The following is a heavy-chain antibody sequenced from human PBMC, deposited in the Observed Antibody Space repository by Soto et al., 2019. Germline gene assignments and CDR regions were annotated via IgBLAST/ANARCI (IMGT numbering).Heavy chain of an antibody. Sequence: ASVKVSCKASGYTFTGYYMHWVRQAPGQGLEWMGWINPNSGGTNYAQKLQGRVTMTTDTSTSTAYMELRSLRSDDTAVYYCARDVPRGYYYDSSGYWQDAFDIWGQGTMVTVSS. CDR2: INPNSGGT. CDR3: ARDVPRGYYYDSSGYWQDAFDI. D-gene: IGHD3-22*01. CDR1: GYTFTGYY. J-gene: IGHJ3*02. V-gene: IGHV1-2*02.